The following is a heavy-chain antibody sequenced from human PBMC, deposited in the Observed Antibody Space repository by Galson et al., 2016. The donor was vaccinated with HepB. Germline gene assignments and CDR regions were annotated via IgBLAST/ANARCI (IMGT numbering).Heavy chain of an antibody. CDR1: GGSISRGGYY. V-gene: IGHV4-31*03. CDR3: AREALSGGVNWFDP. CDR2: IYYSGST. D-gene: IGHD2-15*01. Sequence: TLSLTCTVSGGSISRGGYYWSWIRQHPGKGPEWIGYIYYSGSTSYNPSLKSRVTISVDTSKRQFSLKLSSVTAADTAVYYCAREALSGGVNWFDPWGQGTLVTVSS. J-gene: IGHJ5*02.